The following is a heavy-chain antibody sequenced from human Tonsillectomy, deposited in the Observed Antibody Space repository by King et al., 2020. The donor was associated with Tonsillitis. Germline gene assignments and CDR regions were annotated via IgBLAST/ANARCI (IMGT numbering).Heavy chain of an antibody. CDR1: GGSVSSGSYY. Sequence: VQLQESGPGLVKPSETLSLTCTVSGGSVSSGSYYWSWIRQPPGKGLEWIGYIYYSGSTNYNPSLKSRVTMSVDTSKNQFSLKVSSVTAADTAVYYCARMWEWIPDYWGQGTLVTVSS. V-gene: IGHV4-61*01. CDR2: IYYSGST. D-gene: IGHD1-26*01. CDR3: ARMWEWIPDY. J-gene: IGHJ4*02.